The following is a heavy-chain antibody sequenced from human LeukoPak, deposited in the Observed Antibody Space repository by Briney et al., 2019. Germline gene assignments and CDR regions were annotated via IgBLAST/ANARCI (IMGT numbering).Heavy chain of an antibody. CDR2: INPNSGGT. J-gene: IGHJ4*02. Sequence: ASVKVSRKASGYTFTGYYMHWVRQAPGQGLEWMGWINPNSGGTNYAQKFQGRVTMTRDMSTSTVYMELSSLRSEDTAVYYCAREGEGGSGSYYIDYWGQGTLVTVSS. CDR3: AREGEGGSGSYYIDY. V-gene: IGHV1-2*02. CDR1: GYTFTGYY. D-gene: IGHD3-10*01.